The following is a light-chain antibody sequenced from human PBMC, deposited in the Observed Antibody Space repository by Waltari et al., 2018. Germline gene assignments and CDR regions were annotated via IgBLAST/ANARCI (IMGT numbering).Light chain of an antibody. CDR3: QQYKSYFPWT. CDR2: KAS. J-gene: IGKJ1*01. Sequence: DIQMTQSPSTLSASVGDRVTITCRASQSISSWLAWYQQKPGKVPKLLIYKASSLESGAPSRFSGSGSGTEFTLTISSLQPDDFATYYCQQYKSYFPWTFGQGTKVEIK. V-gene: IGKV1-5*03. CDR1: QSISSW.